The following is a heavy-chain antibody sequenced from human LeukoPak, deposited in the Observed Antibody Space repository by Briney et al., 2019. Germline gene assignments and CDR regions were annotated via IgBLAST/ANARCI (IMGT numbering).Heavy chain of an antibody. J-gene: IGHJ4*02. CDR3: ARAPGYDLYDY. V-gene: IGHV3-30-3*01. CDR2: IPYDGSNK. D-gene: IGHD5-12*01. Sequence: GGSLRLSCAASGFTFSSYAMHWVRQAPGKGLEWVAVIPYDGSNKYYADSVKGRFTISRDNSKNTLYLQMNSLRAEDTAVYYCARAPGYDLYDYWGQGTLVTVSS. CDR1: GFTFSSYA.